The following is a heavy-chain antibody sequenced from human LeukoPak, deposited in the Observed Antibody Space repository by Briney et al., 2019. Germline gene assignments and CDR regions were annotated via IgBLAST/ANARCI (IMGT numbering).Heavy chain of an antibody. J-gene: IGHJ4*02. Sequence: PSETLSLTCAVYGGSFSGYYWSWIRQPPGKGLEWIGEINHSGSTNYNPSLKSRVTISVDTSKNQFSLKLSSVTAADTAVYYCATSLTYFDYWGQGTLVTVSS. V-gene: IGHV4-34*01. D-gene: IGHD2-21*02. CDR1: GGSFSGYY. CDR2: INHSGST. CDR3: ATSLTYFDY.